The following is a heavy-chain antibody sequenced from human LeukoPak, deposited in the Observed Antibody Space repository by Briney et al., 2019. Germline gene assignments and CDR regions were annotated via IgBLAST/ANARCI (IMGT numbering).Heavy chain of an antibody. J-gene: IGHJ4*02. CDR2: INPNSGGT. D-gene: IGHD3-16*02. CDR3: ARELVYDYVWGSYHYFDY. CDR1: GYTFTSYY. V-gene: IGHV1-2*02. Sequence: ASVKVSCKASGYTFTSYYMHWVRQAPGQGLEWMGWINPNSGGTNYAQKFQGRVTMTRDTSISTAYMELSRLRSDDTAVYYCARELVYDYVWGSYHYFDYWGQGTLVTVSS.